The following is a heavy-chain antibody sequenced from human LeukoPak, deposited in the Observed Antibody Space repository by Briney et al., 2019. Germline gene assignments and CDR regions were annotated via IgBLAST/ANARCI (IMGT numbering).Heavy chain of an antibody. D-gene: IGHD1-7*01. J-gene: IGHJ5*02. CDR1: GYTFTNYC. V-gene: IGHV1-46*01. CDR2: INPSGTT. CDR3: AKCSETGTTRWFDP. Sequence: ASVKVSCKASGYTFTNYCMHWVRQAPGQGLEWMGLINPSGTTTYAQIFQGRVIMTRDTSTSTMYMELSSLRSDDTAVYYCAKCSETGTTRWFDPWGQGTLVTVPS.